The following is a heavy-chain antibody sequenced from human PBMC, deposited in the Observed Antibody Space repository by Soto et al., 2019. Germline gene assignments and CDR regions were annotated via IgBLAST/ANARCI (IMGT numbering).Heavy chain of an antibody. CDR2: IDWDDDK. D-gene: IGHD3-22*01. V-gene: IGHV2-70*01. J-gene: IGHJ4*02. Sequence: SGPTLVNPTQTLTLTCTFSGFSITTGGMCVAWIRQPPGKALEWLALIDWDDDKNYSTSLKTRLTISKDTSKNQVVLTMTNMDPVDTATYYCARVPGYYDSSGFIGFDSWGQGTLVTVSS. CDR3: ARVPGYYDSSGFIGFDS. CDR1: GFSITTGGMC.